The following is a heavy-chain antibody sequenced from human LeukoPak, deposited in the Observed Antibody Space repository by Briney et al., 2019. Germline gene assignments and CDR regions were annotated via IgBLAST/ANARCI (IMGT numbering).Heavy chain of an antibody. CDR1: VFLFTHYG. CDR3: AKEGTASKTSDPDD. D-gene: IGHD1/OR15-1a*01. Sequence: PGGSQRLSCGPSVFLFTHYGMHWVPQSPDKGLEGFKVIVFDGSDKYYEDSVKGRFTISRENSKNTLYLKMNSLTSEDTAVYYCAKEGTASKTSDPDDWGQGILVIV. V-gene: IGHV3-30*02. CDR2: IVFDGSDK. J-gene: IGHJ4*02.